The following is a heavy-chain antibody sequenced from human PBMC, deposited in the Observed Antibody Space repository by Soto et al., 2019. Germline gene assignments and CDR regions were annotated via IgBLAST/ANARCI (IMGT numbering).Heavy chain of an antibody. CDR3: AGAKYTSSSLDY. CDR1: GYTFTSYY. CDR2: INPSGGTT. J-gene: IGHJ4*02. Sequence: QVQLVQSGAEVRKPGASVKVSCEASGYTFTSYYMNWVRQAPGQGLEWMGRINPSGGTTSYAQKLQGRVTMTSDTSTSTVYMELSSLKSEDTAVYYCAGAKYTSSSLDYWGQGTLVTVSS. D-gene: IGHD6-6*01. V-gene: IGHV1-46*01.